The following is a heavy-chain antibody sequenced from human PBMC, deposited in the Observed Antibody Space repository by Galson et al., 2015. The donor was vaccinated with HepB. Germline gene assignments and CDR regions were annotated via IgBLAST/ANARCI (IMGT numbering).Heavy chain of an antibody. CDR3: ARDKGSSGYYYSYFDY. Sequence: SLRLSCAASGFTVSSNYMSWVRQAPGKGLEWVSVIYSGGSTYYADSVKGRFTISRDNSKNTLYLQMNSLRAEDTAVYYCARDKGSSGYYYSYFDYWGQGTLVTVSS. D-gene: IGHD3-22*01. V-gene: IGHV3-66*01. CDR2: IYSGGST. J-gene: IGHJ4*02. CDR1: GFTVSSNY.